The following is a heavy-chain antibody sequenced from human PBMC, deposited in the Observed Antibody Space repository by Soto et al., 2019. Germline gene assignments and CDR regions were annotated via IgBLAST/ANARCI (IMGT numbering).Heavy chain of an antibody. J-gene: IGHJ6*02. D-gene: IGHD3-3*01. V-gene: IGHV4-34*01. CDR2: INHSGST. CDR1: GGSFSGYY. Sequence: LSLTCAVYGGSFSGYYWSWIRQPPGKGLEWIGEINHSGSTNYNPSLKSRVTISVDTSKNHFSLKLSSVTAADTAVYYCARVRRPPVGYYYYYGMDVWGQGTTVTVSS. CDR3: ARVRRPPVGYYYYYGMDV.